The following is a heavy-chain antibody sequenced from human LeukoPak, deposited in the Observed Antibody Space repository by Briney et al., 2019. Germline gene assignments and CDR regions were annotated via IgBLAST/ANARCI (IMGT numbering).Heavy chain of an antibody. Sequence: SETLSLTCTVSGGSISSYQWSWIRQPAGKGLECIGRTNTRGTTNYNPSLKSRVTMSVDTSKNQFSLKLSSVTAADTAVYYCASGHNSGWGYFDYWGQGSLVTVSS. CDR1: GGSISSYQ. D-gene: IGHD6-19*01. J-gene: IGHJ4*02. CDR2: TNTRGTT. CDR3: ASGHNSGWGYFDY. V-gene: IGHV4-4*07.